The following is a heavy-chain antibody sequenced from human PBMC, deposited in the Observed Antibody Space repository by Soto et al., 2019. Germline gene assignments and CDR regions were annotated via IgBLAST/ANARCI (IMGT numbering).Heavy chain of an antibody. D-gene: IGHD3-22*01. CDR3: ARDGAQTYYYDSSGPNDY. J-gene: IGHJ4*02. CDR1: GFTFSSYG. V-gene: IGHV3-33*01. CDR2: IWYDGSNK. Sequence: PVGSLRLSCAASGFTFSSYGMHWVRQARGKGLEWVAVIWYDGSNKYYADSVKGRFTISRDNSKNTLYLQMNSLRAEDTAVYYCARDGAQTYYYDSSGPNDYWGQGTLVTVSS.